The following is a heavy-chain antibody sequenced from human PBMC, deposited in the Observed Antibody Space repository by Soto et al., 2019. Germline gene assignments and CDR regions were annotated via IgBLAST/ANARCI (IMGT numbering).Heavy chain of an antibody. V-gene: IGHV3-66*01. CDR1: GFIVSSTY. Sequence: PGGSLRLSCEASGFIVSSTYMGWVRQAPGKGLEWASVIYSGGFTSYADAVKGRFTISRDNAKNTLSLQMNSLRAEDTAVYYCAREIYDDYDSSGFDHWGQGTLVTVS. D-gene: IGHD3-22*01. CDR2: IYSGGFT. J-gene: IGHJ4*02. CDR3: AREIYDDYDSSGFDH.